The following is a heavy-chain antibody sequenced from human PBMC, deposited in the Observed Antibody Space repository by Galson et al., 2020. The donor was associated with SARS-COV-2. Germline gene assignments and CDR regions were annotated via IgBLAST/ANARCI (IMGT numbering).Heavy chain of an antibody. CDR1: GYTFTGYY. D-gene: IGHD3-3*01. CDR3: ARGLTIFGVVIVKWFDP. Sequence: ASVKVSCKASGYTFTGYYMHWVRQAPGQGLEWMGWINPNSGGTNYAQKFQGRVTMTRDTSISTAYMELSRLRSDDTAVYYCARGLTIFGVVIVKWFDPWGQGSLVTVSS. J-gene: IGHJ5*02. V-gene: IGHV1-2*02. CDR2: INPNSGGT.